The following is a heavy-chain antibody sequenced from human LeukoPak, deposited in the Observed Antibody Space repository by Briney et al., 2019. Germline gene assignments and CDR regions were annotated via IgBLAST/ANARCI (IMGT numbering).Heavy chain of an antibody. CDR3: ARWGEHSALRVHAFDI. CDR2: GHYTGST. D-gene: IGHD3-10*01. J-gene: IGHJ3*02. Sequence: PSETLSLTCTVSGDSINSYYWNWIRQPPGKGLEWIGYGHYTGSTYKNPSLNSRVAFSVDTSKNQFSLKLNSVTAAATAVYYCARWGEHSALRVHAFDIWGQGTMVTVSS. CDR1: GDSINSYY. V-gene: IGHV4-59*01.